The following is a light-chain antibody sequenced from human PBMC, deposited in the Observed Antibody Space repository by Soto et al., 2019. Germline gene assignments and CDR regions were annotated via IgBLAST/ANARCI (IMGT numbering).Light chain of an antibody. CDR3: AAWDDSSYV. Sequence: QPVLTQPPSASGTPGQRVTISCSGSSSNIGSNTVNWYQQLPGTAPKLLIYSNNQRPSGVPDRFSGSKSGTSASLAISGLQSEDEADYYCAAWDDSSYVFGTGTKLTVL. CDR1: SSNIGSNT. CDR2: SNN. V-gene: IGLV1-44*01. J-gene: IGLJ1*01.